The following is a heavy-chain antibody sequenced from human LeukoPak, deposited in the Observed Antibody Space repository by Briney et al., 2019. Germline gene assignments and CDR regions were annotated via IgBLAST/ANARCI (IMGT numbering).Heavy chain of an antibody. Sequence: GASVKVSCKASGYTFTGYYMHWVRQAPGQGLEWMGWINPNSGGTNYAQKFQGRVTMTRDTSISTAYMELSRLRSEDTAVYYCARGLDCSSTSCYLSGTDYWGQGTLVTVSS. CDR3: ARGLDCSSTSCYLSGTDY. D-gene: IGHD2-2*01. CDR1: GYTFTGYY. V-gene: IGHV1-2*02. CDR2: INPNSGGT. J-gene: IGHJ4*02.